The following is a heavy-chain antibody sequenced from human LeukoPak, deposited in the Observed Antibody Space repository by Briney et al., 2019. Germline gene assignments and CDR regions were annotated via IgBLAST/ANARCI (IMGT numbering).Heavy chain of an antibody. CDR2: IAPSDRT. V-gene: IGHV3-13*01. J-gene: IGHJ5*01. CDR3: VRDLGTGTTYTNRFDS. D-gene: IGHD1-7*01. CDR1: GFTFSAYE. Sequence: GGSPRLSCVASGFTFSAYEMHWVRQGPGKGLEWVSAIAPSDRTYYLESVKGRFTISRENAKNSVFLQMNSLRAGDTAVYYCVRDLGTGTTYTNRFDSWGQGALVTVSS.